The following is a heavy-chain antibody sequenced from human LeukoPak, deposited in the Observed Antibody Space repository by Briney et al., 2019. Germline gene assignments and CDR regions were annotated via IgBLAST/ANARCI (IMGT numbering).Heavy chain of an antibody. CDR1: GYTFTSYD. Sequence: ASVKVSCKASGYTFTSYDINWVRQATGQGLEWMGWISAYNGNTNYAQKLQGRVTMTTDTSTSTAYMELRSLRSDDTAVYYCARDLHAGSYDPDAFDIWGQGTMVTVSS. V-gene: IGHV1-18*01. CDR3: ARDLHAGSYDPDAFDI. D-gene: IGHD3-10*01. J-gene: IGHJ3*02. CDR2: ISAYNGNT.